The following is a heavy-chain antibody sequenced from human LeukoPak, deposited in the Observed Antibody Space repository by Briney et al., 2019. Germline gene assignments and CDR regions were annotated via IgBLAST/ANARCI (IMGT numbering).Heavy chain of an antibody. V-gene: IGHV1-2*02. CDR2: INPNSGGT. D-gene: IGHD6-13*01. Sequence: ASVKVSCKASGYTFTGYYMHWVRQAPGQGLEWMGWINPNSGGTNYAQKFQGRVTMTSDTSISTAYMELSRLRSDDTAVYYCARDHLCLFSSRSLRLNYYYYYMDVWGKGTTVTVSS. CDR1: GYTFTGYY. J-gene: IGHJ6*03. CDR3: ARDHLCLFSSRSLRLNYYYYYMDV.